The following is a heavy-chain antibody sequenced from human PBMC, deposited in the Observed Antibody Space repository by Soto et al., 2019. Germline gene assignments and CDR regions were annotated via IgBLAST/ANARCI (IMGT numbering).Heavy chain of an antibody. J-gene: IGHJ2*01. V-gene: IGHV3-21*01. CDR3: ARDFYATYRYFDL. D-gene: IGHD2-2*01. CDR2: ITSSNNYYT. Sequence: VGSVRLSCAASGFTFSSYTMNRVRQAPGKGLEWVSSITSSNNYYTYYADSVKGRFTISRDNAKNSLYLQMNSLRAEDTAVYYCARDFYATYRYFDLWGRGTLVTVSS. CDR1: GFTFSSYT.